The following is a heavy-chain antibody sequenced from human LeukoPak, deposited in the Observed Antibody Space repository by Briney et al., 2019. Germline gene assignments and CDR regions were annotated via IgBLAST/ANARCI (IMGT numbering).Heavy chain of an antibody. CDR1: GGSISSYY. CDR2: IYTSGST. V-gene: IGHV4-4*07. CDR3: ARGTIYSSSWCYFDY. Sequence: SETLSLTCTVSGGSISSYYWSWIRQPAGKGLEWIGRIYTSGSTNYNPSLKSRVTMSVDTSKNQFSLKLSSVTAADTAVYYCARGTIYSSSWCYFDYWGQGTLVTVSS. D-gene: IGHD6-13*01. J-gene: IGHJ4*02.